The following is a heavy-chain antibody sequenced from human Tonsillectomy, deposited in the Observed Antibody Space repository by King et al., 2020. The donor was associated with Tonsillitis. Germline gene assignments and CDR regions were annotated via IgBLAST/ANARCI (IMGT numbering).Heavy chain of an antibody. J-gene: IGHJ5*01. CDR3: GSDEGGVFDS. Sequence: VQLQESGPGLVKPSQTLSLTCTVSGGSISGGDYYWSWIRQHPGKGLELIGYIYDSENPYYNPSLKSRRTISIDTSKNQFSLNLSSVTAADTAVYYCGSDEGGVFDSWGQGTLVTVSS. D-gene: IGHD2-15*01. CDR1: GGSISGGDYY. CDR2: IYDSENP. V-gene: IGHV4-31*03.